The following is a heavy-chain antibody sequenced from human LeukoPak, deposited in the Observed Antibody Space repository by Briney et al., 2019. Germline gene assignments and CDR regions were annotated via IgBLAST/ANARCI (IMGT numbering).Heavy chain of an antibody. Sequence: ASVKVSCKASGYTFTVYAIHWVRQAPGQRLEWMGWINAGKGNTKYSQEFQGRVTITRDTSASTAYMELYYCARSVLYSSIDYWGQGTLVTVS. D-gene: IGHD2-2*02. CDR1: GYTFTVYA. CDR3: Y. V-gene: IGHV1-3*03. J-gene: IGHJ4*02. CDR2: INAGKGNT.